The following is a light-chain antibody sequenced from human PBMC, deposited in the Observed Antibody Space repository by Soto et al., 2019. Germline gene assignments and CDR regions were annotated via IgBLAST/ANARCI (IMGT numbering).Light chain of an antibody. CDR3: CSYAGSYTYV. V-gene: IGLV2-11*01. J-gene: IGLJ1*01. CDR1: SSDVGAYTY. CDR2: DVN. Sequence: QSALTQPRSVSGSPGQSVTISCTGTSSDVGAYTYVSWYQQHPGKAPKLMIYDVNKRPSGIPDRFSGFKSGNTASLTISGLQAEDEADYYCCSYAGSYTYVFGTGTKVTAL.